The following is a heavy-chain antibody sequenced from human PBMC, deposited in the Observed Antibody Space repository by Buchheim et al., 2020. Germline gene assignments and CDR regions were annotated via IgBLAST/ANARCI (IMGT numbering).Heavy chain of an antibody. CDR3: ARDGRGYFFDF. J-gene: IGHJ4*02. Sequence: QVQLVQPGAEVKKPGASVKVSCKASGYTFTGHAIHWVRQAPGQGLEWMGWIHTGNGNIKYSESFQGRVTITRDTSASTVYMEMSRLRSEDTAVYYCARDGRGYFFDFWGQGTL. CDR2: IHTGNGNI. D-gene: IGHD5-12*01. V-gene: IGHV1-3*04. CDR1: GYTFTGHA.